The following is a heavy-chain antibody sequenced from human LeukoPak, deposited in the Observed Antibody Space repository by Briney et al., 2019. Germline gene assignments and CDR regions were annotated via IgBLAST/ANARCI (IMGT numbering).Heavy chain of an antibody. CDR1: GLTFSSYG. D-gene: IGHD2-15*01. V-gene: IGHV3-7*01. J-gene: IGHJ4*02. CDR2: IKQDGSEK. Sequence: GGSLRLSCAASGLTFSSYGRSWFRKAPGKGLEWVANIKQDGSEKYYVDSVKGRFTISRDNAKNSLYLQMNSLRAEDTAVYFCASGNYFDYWGQGTLVAVSS. CDR3: ASGNYFDY.